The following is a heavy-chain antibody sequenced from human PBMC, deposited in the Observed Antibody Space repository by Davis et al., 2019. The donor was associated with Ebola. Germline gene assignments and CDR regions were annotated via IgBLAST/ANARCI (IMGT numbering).Heavy chain of an antibody. J-gene: IGHJ4*02. CDR2: ISWNSGVI. V-gene: IGHV3-9*01. CDR1: GFSFHNYA. Sequence: SCTASGFSFHNYAMHWVRQAQGKGMEWVSRISWNSGVIGYADSVRGRFTISRDNTKNSLHLQMNSLRPEDTAFYYCAKGVGLVGDYDPLDYWGQGTLVTVSS. D-gene: IGHD4-17*01. CDR3: AKGVGLVGDYDPLDY.